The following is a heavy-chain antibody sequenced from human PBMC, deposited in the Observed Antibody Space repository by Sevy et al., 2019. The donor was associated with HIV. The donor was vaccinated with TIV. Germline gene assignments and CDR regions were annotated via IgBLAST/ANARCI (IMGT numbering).Heavy chain of an antibody. Sequence: SETLSLTCTVSGYSISSGYYWAWIRQPPGKGLEWIANVYHSDIFYIPSLRSQVTISVDPSKNLFFLKLTSVTAADTDLYYCARSGSSPLGAFDMWGQGTMVTVSS. V-gene: IGHV4-38-2*02. J-gene: IGHJ3*02. D-gene: IGHD3-10*01. CDR2: VYHSDI. CDR3: ARSGSSPLGAFDM. CDR1: GYSISSGYY.